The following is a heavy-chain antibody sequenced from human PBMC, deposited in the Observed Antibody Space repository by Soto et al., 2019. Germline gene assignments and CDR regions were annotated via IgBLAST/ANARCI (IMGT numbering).Heavy chain of an antibody. CDR2: ISSAGDSS. CDR1: GFTFSSYE. CDR3: ARVYCSPTTCQVQAFDS. D-gene: IGHD2-2*01. Sequence: GGSLRLSCAASGFTFSSYEMNWVRQAPGKTLEWVSYISSAGDSSYYADSVKSRFTISRDNAKNSLYLQMNSLRVEDTAVYYCARVYCSPTTCQVQAFDSWGQGTLVTVSS. V-gene: IGHV3-48*03. J-gene: IGHJ4*02.